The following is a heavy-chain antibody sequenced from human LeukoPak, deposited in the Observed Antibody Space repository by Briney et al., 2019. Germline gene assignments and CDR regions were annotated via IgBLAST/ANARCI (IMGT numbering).Heavy chain of an antibody. CDR2: ISNSDSSI. J-gene: IGHJ4*02. D-gene: IGHD6-19*01. CDR3: ARSPTGTGWYYFDY. CDR1: GFTFSSYS. V-gene: IGHV3-48*04. Sequence: GGSLILSCAASGFTFSSYSMNWVRQAPGKGLEWVSYISNSDSSIYYADSVKGRFTISRDNAKNSLYLQMNSLRAGDTAVYYCARSPTGTGWYYFDYWGQGTLVTVSS.